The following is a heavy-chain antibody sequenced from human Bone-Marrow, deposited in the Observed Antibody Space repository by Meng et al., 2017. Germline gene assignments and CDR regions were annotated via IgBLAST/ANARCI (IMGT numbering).Heavy chain of an antibody. CDR1: GFTFSSYW. CDR2: INSDGSST. CDR3: ARESYYYDSSGYYFGHPDY. J-gene: IGHJ4*02. V-gene: IGHV3-74*01. Sequence: GESLKISCAASGFTFSSYWMHWVRQAPGKGLVWVSRINSDGSSTSYADSVKGRFTISRDNAKNTLYLQMNSLRAEDTAVYYCARESYYYDSSGYYFGHPDYWGQGTLVTVS. D-gene: IGHD3-22*01.